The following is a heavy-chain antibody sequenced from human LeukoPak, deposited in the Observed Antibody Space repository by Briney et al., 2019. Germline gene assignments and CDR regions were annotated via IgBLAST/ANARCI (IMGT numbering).Heavy chain of an antibody. J-gene: IGHJ5*02. CDR2: ISAYNGNT. CDR3: ARGVPAALYNWFDP. D-gene: IGHD2-2*01. V-gene: IGHV1-18*01. Sequence: ASVKVSCKASGYTFTIYGISWVRQAPGQGLEWMGWISAYNGNTNYAQKLQGRVTMTTDTSTSTAYMELRSLRSDDTAVYYCARGVPAALYNWFDPWGQGTLVTVSS. CDR1: GYTFTIYG.